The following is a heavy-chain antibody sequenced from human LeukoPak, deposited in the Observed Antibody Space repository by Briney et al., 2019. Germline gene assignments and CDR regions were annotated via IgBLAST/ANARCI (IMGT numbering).Heavy chain of an antibody. CDR1: GFTFSSYE. D-gene: IGHD3-10*01. V-gene: IGHV3-48*03. CDR2: ISSSGSAI. J-gene: IGHJ4*02. Sequence: GGALRLSCAASGFTFSSYEMNWVRQAQGKGREGVSYISSSGSAIYYADSVTAPFTISRDNANNSLYLQMNSLRAEDTTVYYCASPLIWFGELPDYWGQGTLVTVSS. CDR3: ASPLIWFGELPDY.